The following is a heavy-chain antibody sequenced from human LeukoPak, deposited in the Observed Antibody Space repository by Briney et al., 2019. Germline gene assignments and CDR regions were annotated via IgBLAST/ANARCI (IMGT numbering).Heavy chain of an antibody. CDR2: INHSGST. D-gene: IGHD5-24*01. V-gene: IGHV4-34*01. Sequence: SETLSLTCAVYGGSSSGYYWSWIRQPPGKGLEWIGEINHSGSTNYNPSLKSRVTISVDTSKNQFSLKLSSVTAADTAVYYCATEMATAIDYWGQGTLVTVSS. CDR3: ATEMATAIDY. J-gene: IGHJ4*02. CDR1: GGSSSGYY.